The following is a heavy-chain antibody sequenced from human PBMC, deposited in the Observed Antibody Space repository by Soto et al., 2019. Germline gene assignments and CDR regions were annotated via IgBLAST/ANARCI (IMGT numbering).Heavy chain of an antibody. CDR1: GYTFTSYY. V-gene: IGHV1-46*03. D-gene: IGHD5-12*01. CDR2: INPSGGST. CDR3: AIAIHLIRYIVVKEGAFDI. Sequence: QVQLVQSGAEVKKPGASVKVSCKASGYTFTSYYMHWVRQAPGQGLEWMGIINPSGGSTSYAQKFQVSVAMTRDTSTSTDYMELRSLRSEDTAVYYCAIAIHLIRYIVVKEGAFDIWGQGTMVTVSS. J-gene: IGHJ3*02.